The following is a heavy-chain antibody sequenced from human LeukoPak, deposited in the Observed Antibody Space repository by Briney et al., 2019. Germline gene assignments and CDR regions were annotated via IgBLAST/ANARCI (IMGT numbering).Heavy chain of an antibody. J-gene: IGHJ4*02. D-gene: IGHD6-6*01. V-gene: IGHV3-74*01. CDR2: INSDESST. CDR1: GFTFSSYC. Sequence: GGSLRLSCAASGFTFSSYCMHWVCQAPGKGLVWVSRINSDESSTSYADSVKGRFTISRDNAKNTLHLQMNSLRAEDTAVYYCARAGIAGRPPDYWGQGTLVTVSS. CDR3: ARAGIAGRPPDY.